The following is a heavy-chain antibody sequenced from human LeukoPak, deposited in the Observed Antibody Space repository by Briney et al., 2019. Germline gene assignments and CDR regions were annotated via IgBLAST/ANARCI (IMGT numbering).Heavy chain of an antibody. D-gene: IGHD3-10*01. V-gene: IGHV4-59*02. CDR2: IYYSGGT. CDR3: ARAAYYGSGSHYYFDF. Sequence: PSETLSLTCTVSGGSVSSYYWNWIRQPPGKGLEWIANIYYSGGTNYNPSLKSRVTISVDTSKNQFSLKLSSVTAADTAVYYCARAAYYGSGSHYYFDFWGQGTLVTVSS. CDR1: GGSVSSYY. J-gene: IGHJ4*02.